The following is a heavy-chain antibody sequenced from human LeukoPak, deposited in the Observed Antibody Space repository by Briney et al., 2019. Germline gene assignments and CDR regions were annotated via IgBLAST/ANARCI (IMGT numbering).Heavy chain of an antibody. Sequence: GGSLRLSCAASGFTFSSYWMTWVRQAPGQGLEWVANIKEDGSAKYHVDSVKGRVTISRDNAKNSLYLQMNSLRVEDTAVYYCTRDTGCSGGACYSFYDYWGQGTLVTVSS. V-gene: IGHV3-7*01. D-gene: IGHD2-21*01. CDR1: GFTFSSYW. CDR3: TRDTGCSGGACYSFYDY. J-gene: IGHJ4*02. CDR2: IKEDGSAK.